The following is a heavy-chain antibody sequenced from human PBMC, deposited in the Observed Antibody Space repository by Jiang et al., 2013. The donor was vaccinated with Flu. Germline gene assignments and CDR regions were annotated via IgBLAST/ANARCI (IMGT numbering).Heavy chain of an antibody. J-gene: IGHJ4*02. CDR2: AYYRSQWYI. V-gene: IGHV6-1*01. Sequence: SQTLSLTCAISGDSVSSNSAAWNWIRQSPSRGLEWLGRAYYRSQWYIDYAMTVKGRIIVTPDTSKNQFSLQLNFVTPQDTAVYYCVRGAGAADYWGQGTLVTVSS. CDR3: VRGAGAADY. D-gene: IGHD2-15*01. CDR1: GDSVSSNSAA.